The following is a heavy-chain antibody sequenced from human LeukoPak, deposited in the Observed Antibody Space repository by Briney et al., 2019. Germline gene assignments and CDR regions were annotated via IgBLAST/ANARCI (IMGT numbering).Heavy chain of an antibody. CDR2: ISSSSSTI. V-gene: IGHV3-48*01. J-gene: IGHJ4*02. CDR3: ARDNYYGSGFDY. CDR1: GFTLSSYN. Sequence: PGGSLTLSCAASGFTLSSYNMNWVRQATGKGLEGVTYISSSSSTIYYADSVKGRFSISRDNAKNSLYLQMHSLRAEDTAVYYCARDNYYGSGFDYWGQGTLVTVSS. D-gene: IGHD3-10*01.